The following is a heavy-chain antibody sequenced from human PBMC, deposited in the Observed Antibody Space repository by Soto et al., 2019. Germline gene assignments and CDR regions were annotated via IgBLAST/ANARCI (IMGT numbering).Heavy chain of an antibody. CDR3: ASGHYYGSGSYYPLYYYYYMDV. Sequence: SETLSLTCAVYGGSFSGYYWSWIRQPPGKGLEWIGEINHSGSTNYNPSLKSRGTISVDTSKNQFSLKLSCVTAADTAVYYCASGHYYGSGSYYPLYYYYYMDVWGKGTTVTVSS. D-gene: IGHD3-10*01. V-gene: IGHV4-34*01. J-gene: IGHJ6*03. CDR2: INHSGST. CDR1: GGSFSGYY.